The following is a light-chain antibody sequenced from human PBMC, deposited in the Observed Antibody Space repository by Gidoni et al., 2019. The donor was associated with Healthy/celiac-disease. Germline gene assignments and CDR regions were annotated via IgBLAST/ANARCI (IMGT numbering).Light chain of an antibody. CDR2: EVS. Sequence: QSALTQPATVSGSPGQSITISCTGTSSDVGGYNDVSWYQQHPGKAPKLRIYEVSNRPSGVSNRFSGPKSGNPASLTISGLQAEDEADYYCSSYTSSSTLVFGGGTKVTVL. CDR1: SSDVGGYND. J-gene: IGLJ2*01. V-gene: IGLV2-14*01. CDR3: SSYTSSSTLV.